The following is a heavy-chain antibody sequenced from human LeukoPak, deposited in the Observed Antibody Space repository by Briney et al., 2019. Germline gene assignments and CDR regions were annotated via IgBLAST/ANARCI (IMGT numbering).Heavy chain of an antibody. CDR1: GVSVSDDS. CDR2: IYYSGST. CDR3: ARFTPQGYGWGGYNRFDP. D-gene: IGHD3-16*01. Sequence: PSETLSLTCAIYGVSVSDDSWNWIRQPPGKGLEWIGYIYYSGSTNYNPSLKSRVTISVDTSKNQFSLNLTSVTAADTAVYYCARFTPQGYGWGGYNRFDPWGQGTLVTVPS. J-gene: IGHJ5*02. V-gene: IGHV4-34*11.